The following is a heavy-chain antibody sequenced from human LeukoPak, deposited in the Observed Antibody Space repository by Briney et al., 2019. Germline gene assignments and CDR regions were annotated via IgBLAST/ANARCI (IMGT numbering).Heavy chain of an antibody. Sequence: PSETLSLTCTVSGGSISRHYWSWIRQPPGKGLEWIGYIYYSGSTNYMPSLKSRVTISLDTSKNQFSLNLNSVTPADTAVYYCARGWCSGGSCYDYWGQGTRVTVSS. CDR3: ARGWCSGGSCYDY. J-gene: IGHJ4*02. V-gene: IGHV4-59*11. CDR2: IYYSGST. CDR1: GGSISRHY. D-gene: IGHD2-15*01.